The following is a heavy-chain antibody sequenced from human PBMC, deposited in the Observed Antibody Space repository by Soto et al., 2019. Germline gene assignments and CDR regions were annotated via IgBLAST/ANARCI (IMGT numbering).Heavy chain of an antibody. CDR3: EKDEEVVVVAAATDY. V-gene: IGHV3-23*01. J-gene: IGHJ4*02. CDR2: ISGSGGST. Sequence: EVQLLESGGGLVQPGGSLRLSCAASGFTFSSYAMSWVRQAPGKGLEWVSAISGSGGSTYYADSEKGRFTISRDNSKNTLYLQMNSLRAEDTAVYYCEKDEEVVVVAAATDYWGQGTLVTVSS. CDR1: GFTFSSYA. D-gene: IGHD2-15*01.